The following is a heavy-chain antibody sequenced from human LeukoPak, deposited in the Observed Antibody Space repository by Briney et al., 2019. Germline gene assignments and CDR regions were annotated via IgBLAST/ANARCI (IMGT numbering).Heavy chain of an antibody. Sequence: GASVKVSCKASGGTFSSYAISWVRQAPGQGLEWMGGIIPIFGTANYAQKFQGRVTITADKSTSTAYMELSSLRSEDTAVYYCARDYYDSSGYYSQYYFDYWGQGTLVTVSS. CDR2: IIPIFGTA. V-gene: IGHV1-69*06. D-gene: IGHD3-22*01. J-gene: IGHJ4*02. CDR3: ARDYYDSSGYYSQYYFDY. CDR1: GGTFSSYA.